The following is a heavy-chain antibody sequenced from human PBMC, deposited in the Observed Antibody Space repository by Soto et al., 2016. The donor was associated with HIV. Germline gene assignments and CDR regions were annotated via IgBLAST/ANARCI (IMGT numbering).Heavy chain of an antibody. CDR3: AMAPEGLFGSSFHRPDLSWLDF. J-gene: IGHJ5*01. D-gene: IGHD6-19*01. CDR2: INWNGDDT. Sequence: EWQLVESGGGVVRPGGSLRLSCAASGFRFDDHGMNWVRQRPGKRLEWVSGINWNGDDTPYADSVKGRFTISRDNAKNLLYLQMNRLRADDTALYFCAMAPEGLFGSSFHRPDLSWLDFWARNPGHRLF. CDR1: GFRFDDHG. V-gene: IGHV3-20*04.